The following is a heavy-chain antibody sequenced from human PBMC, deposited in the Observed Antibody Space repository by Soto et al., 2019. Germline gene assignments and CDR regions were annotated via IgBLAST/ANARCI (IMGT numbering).Heavy chain of an antibody. D-gene: IGHD1-20*01. V-gene: IGHV3-23*01. J-gene: IGHJ5*02. CDR2: ISGTGTST. CDR1: GFTFSSYA. Sequence: EVQLLESGGDLVQPGGSLRLSCAASGFTFSSYAMSWVRQTPGKGLEWVSVISGTGTSTYYADSVGGGFTVSRDDSKNTLFLQMNSLRAEDTAVYYCGKGYGSGRLNWFDPWGQGTLVTVSS. CDR3: GKGYGSGRLNWFDP.